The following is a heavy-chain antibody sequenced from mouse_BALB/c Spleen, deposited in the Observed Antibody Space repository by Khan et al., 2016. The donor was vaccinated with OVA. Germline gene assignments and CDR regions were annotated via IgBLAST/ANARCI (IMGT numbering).Heavy chain of an antibody. Sequence: EVQLVESGPGLVKPSQSLSLTCTVTGYSITSDYAWNWFRQFPGNKLEWMGYISYSGSTSYNPSLKSRISITRDTSKNQFFLQLNSVTTEDTATYYCARGRYRYPFAYWGQGTLVTVSA. CDR2: ISYSGST. CDR3: ARGRYRYPFAY. D-gene: IGHD2-14*01. V-gene: IGHV3-2*02. J-gene: IGHJ3*01. CDR1: GYSITSDYA.